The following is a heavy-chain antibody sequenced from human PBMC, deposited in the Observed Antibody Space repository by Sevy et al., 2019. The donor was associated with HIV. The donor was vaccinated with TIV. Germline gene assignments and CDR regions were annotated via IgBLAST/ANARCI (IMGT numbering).Heavy chain of an antibody. V-gene: IGHV3-23*01. CDR2: ISGSGGST. J-gene: IGHJ4*02. CDR1: GFTFSSYA. CDR3: AKAGTPYSSGGGF. Sequence: GGSLRLSCAASGFTFSSYAMSWVRQAPGQGLESVSAISGSGGSTYYADSVKGRFTISRDNSKNTLYLQMNSLRAEDTAVYYCAKAGTPYSSGGGFWGQGTLVTVSS. D-gene: IGHD6-19*01.